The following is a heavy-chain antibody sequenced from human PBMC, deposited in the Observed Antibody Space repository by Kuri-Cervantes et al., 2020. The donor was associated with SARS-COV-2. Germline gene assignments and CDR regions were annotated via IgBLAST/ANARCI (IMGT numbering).Heavy chain of an antibody. D-gene: IGHD1-26*01. V-gene: IGHV3-11*01. CDR3: ARNRGSPVY. CDR2: ISSSGSTI. J-gene: IGHJ4*02. CDR1: GFTFSDYY. Sequence: GESLKISCAASGFTFSDYYMNWVRQAPGKGLEWVSSISSSGSTIYYADSVKGRFTISRDNAKNSLYLQMNSLRAEDTAVYYCARNRGSPVYWGQGTLVTVSS.